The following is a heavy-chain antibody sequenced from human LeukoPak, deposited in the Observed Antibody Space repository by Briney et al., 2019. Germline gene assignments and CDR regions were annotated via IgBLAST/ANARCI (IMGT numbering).Heavy chain of an antibody. CDR1: GFTFSSYW. Sequence: GGSLRLSCAASGFTFSSYWMGWVSQAPGKGLEWVANIKQDGSEKYYVDSVKGRFTISRDNAKNSLYLQMNSLRAEDTAVYYCARALLHCSSTSCPPGYWGQGTLVTVSS. D-gene: IGHD2-2*01. CDR2: IKQDGSEK. J-gene: IGHJ4*02. CDR3: ARALLHCSSTSCPPGY. V-gene: IGHV3-7*01.